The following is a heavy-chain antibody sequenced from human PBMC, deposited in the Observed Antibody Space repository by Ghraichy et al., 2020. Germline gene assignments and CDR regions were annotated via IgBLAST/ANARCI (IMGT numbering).Heavy chain of an antibody. J-gene: IGHJ4*02. V-gene: IGHV3-33*01. CDR3: ARDGPDPNSFDY. CDR1: GFTFSSYG. Sequence: LSLTCAASGFTFSSYGMHWVRQAPGKGLEWVALIWYDGSKKYYADSVKGRFTISRDNSKNTMYLQVNSLRAEDTAVYYCARDGPDPNSFDYWGQGTLVTVSS. D-gene: IGHD4-23*01. CDR2: IWYDGSKK.